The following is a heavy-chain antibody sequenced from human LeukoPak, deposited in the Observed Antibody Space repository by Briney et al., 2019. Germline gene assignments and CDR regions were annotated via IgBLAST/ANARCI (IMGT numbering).Heavy chain of an antibody. D-gene: IGHD2-2*01. CDR3: ATHLGYCSSTSCRDAFDI. Sequence: PGGSLRLSCAASGFTFSSYAMSWVRQAPGKGLEWVSAISGSGGSTYYADSVKGRFTISRDNSKNTLYLQMNSLRAEDTAVYYCATHLGYCSSTSCRDAFDIWGQGTMVTVSS. J-gene: IGHJ3*02. CDR1: GFTFSSYA. CDR2: ISGSGGST. V-gene: IGHV3-23*01.